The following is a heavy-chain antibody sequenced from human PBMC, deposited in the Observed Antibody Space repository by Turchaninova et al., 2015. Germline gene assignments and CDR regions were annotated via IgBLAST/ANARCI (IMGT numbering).Heavy chain of an antibody. J-gene: IGHJ4*02. D-gene: IGHD1-7*01. V-gene: IGHV4-39*07. CDR1: GGSISSSSYY. Sequence: QLQLQESGPGLVKPSETLSLTCTVSGGSISSSSYYWGWIRPPPGKGLEWIGSIYYRGSTYYNPSLKSRVTISVDTSKNQFSLKLSSVTAADTAVYYCARRTIAPGSGSFDYWGQGTLVTVSS. CDR2: IYYRGST. CDR3: ARRTIAPGSGSFDY.